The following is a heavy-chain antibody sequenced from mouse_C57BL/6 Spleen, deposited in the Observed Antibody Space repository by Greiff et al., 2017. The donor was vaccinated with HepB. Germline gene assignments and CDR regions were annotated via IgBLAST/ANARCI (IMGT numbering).Heavy chain of an antibody. CDR3: ARGGITTVVHYAMDY. CDR1: GYTFTSYT. V-gene: IGHV1-4*01. Sequence: QVQLKESGAELARPGASVKMSCKASGYTFTSYTMHWVKQRPGQGLEWIGYINPSSGYTKYNQKFKDKATLTADKSSSTAYMQLSSLTSEDSAVYYCARGGITTVVHYAMDYWGQGTSVTVSS. D-gene: IGHD1-1*01. CDR2: INPSSGYT. J-gene: IGHJ4*01.